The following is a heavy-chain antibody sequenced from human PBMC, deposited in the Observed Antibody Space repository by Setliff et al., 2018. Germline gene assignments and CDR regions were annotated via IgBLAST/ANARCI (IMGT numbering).Heavy chain of an antibody. D-gene: IGHD6-6*01. J-gene: IGHJ4*02. V-gene: IGHV4-4*02. CDR1: GASINSLSW. CDR2: IYHDGND. CDR3: ARGRNIAARLLDS. Sequence: PSETLSLTCTVSGASINSLSWWGWVRQPPGKGLEWIGEIYHDGNDKYTPSVHYSPSLKSRVTISIDKSNNQFSLKLTSMTAADTAVYFCARGRNIAARLLDSWGQGALVTVSS.